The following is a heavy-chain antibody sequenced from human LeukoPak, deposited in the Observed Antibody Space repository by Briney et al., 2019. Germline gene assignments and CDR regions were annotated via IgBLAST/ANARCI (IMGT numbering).Heavy chain of an antibody. D-gene: IGHD1-26*01. V-gene: IGHV1-69*06. CDR2: IIPIFGTT. CDR3: ARDNSVGDNAWWFDP. Sequence: SVKVSCKASGGTFNSYAISWVRQAPGQGLEWMGGIIPIFGTTNYARKFRGRVTLTADKSTRTAYMELSSLRSEDTAVYYCARDNSVGDNAWWFDPWAREPWSPSPQ. J-gene: IGHJ5*02. CDR1: GGTFNSYA.